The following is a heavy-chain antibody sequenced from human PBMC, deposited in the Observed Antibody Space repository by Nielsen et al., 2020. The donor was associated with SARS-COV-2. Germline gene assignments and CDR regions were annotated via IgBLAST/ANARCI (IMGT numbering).Heavy chain of an antibody. V-gene: IGHV4-34*01. CDR1: GGSFSGYY. D-gene: IGHD6-6*01. Sequence: SETLSLTCAVYGGSFSGYYWSWIRPPPGTGLEWIGEINHSGSTNYNPSLKSRVTLSVDTSKNQFSLKLSTVTAADTAVDYCARPCISARPSRSLNWFDSWGQGTLVTVSS. CDR2: INHSGST. J-gene: IGHJ5*01. CDR3: ARPCISARPSRSLNWFDS.